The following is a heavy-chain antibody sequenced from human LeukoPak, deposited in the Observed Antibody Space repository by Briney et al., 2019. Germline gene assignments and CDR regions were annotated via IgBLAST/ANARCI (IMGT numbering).Heavy chain of an antibody. D-gene: IGHD2-15*01. J-gene: IGHJ6*02. CDR2: IRSKAYGGTT. CDR3: TRKKGYCSGGSCYRPPYYFYGLDV. V-gene: IGHV3-49*04. CDR1: GFTFGHYA. Sequence: PGGSLRLSCTASGFTFGHYAMSWVRQAPGKGPEWVGFIRSKAYGGTTENAASGKGRFSISRDDSTSIAYLQMNNLKIEDTAVYYCTRKKGYCSGGSCYRPPYYFYGLDVWGQGTTVTVSS.